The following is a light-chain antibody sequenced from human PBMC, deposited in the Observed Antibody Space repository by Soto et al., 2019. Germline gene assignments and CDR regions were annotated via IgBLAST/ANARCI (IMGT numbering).Light chain of an antibody. CDR2: DAS. CDR1: QSVSSY. V-gene: IGKV3-11*01. CDR3: QQRSNWPPKLT. Sequence: EIVLTQSPATLSLSPGERATLSCRASQSVSSYLAWYQQKPGQAPRLLIYDASNRATGIPARFSVSGSGTDFTLTISSLEPEDFAVYYCQQRSNWPPKLTFGGGTKVDIK. J-gene: IGKJ4*01.